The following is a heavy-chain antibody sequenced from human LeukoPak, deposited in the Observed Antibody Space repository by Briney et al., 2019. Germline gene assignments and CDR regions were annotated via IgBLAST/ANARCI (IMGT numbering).Heavy chain of an antibody. CDR3: ATTHCSSTSCYKVGRFGP. Sequence: ASVKVSCKASGYTFTSYGISWVRQAPGQGLEWMGWISAYNGNTNYAQKLQGRVTMTTDTSTSTAYMELRSLRSDDTAVYYCATTHCSSTSCYKVGRFGPWGQGTLVTVSS. CDR2: ISAYNGNT. D-gene: IGHD2-2*02. CDR1: GYTFTSYG. V-gene: IGHV1-18*01. J-gene: IGHJ5*02.